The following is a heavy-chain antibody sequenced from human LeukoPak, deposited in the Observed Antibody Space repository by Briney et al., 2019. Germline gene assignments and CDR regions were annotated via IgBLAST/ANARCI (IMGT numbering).Heavy chain of an antibody. CDR2: ISPNSGGT. V-gene: IGHV1-2*02. J-gene: IGHJ4*02. Sequence: ASVKVSCKASGYTFTVNNIHWVRQAPGQGLEWMGWISPNSGGTNYAQNFQGRVTMTRDTSISTAYMELSRLRSDDTAVYYCARVKISNYGSDYDYRGQGTLVTVSS. CDR3: ARVKISNYGSDYDY. CDR1: GYTFTVNN. D-gene: IGHD3-10*01.